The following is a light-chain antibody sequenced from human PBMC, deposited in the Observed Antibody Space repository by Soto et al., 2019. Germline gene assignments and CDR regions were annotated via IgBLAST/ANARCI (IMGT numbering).Light chain of an antibody. CDR3: CLYAGSSTWV. Sequence: QSVLTQPASVSGSPGQSITISCTGTSSDVGSYNLVSWYQQHPGKAPKLMIYEGSKRPSGVSNRLSGSKSGNTASLTISGLQAEDEADYYCCLYAGSSTWVFGGGTKLTVL. CDR2: EGS. J-gene: IGLJ2*01. V-gene: IGLV2-23*01. CDR1: SSDVGSYNL.